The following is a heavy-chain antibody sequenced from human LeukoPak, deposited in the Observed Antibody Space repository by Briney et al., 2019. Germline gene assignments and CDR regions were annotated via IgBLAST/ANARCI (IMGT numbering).Heavy chain of an antibody. Sequence: GGSLRLSCAASGFTFSSYWMSWVRRAPGKGLEWVANIKQDGSEKYYVDSVKGRFTISRDNAKNSLYLQMNSLRAEDTAVYYCARDGYSWELLPYFDYWGQGTLVTVSS. CDR1: GFTFSSYW. CDR3: ARDGYSWELLPYFDY. J-gene: IGHJ4*02. CDR2: IKQDGSEK. D-gene: IGHD1-26*01. V-gene: IGHV3-7*01.